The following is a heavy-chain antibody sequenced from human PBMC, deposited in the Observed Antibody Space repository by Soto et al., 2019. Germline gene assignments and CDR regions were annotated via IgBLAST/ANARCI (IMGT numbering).Heavy chain of an antibody. D-gene: IGHD3-22*01. V-gene: IGHV4-4*02. CDR2: IYHSGST. CDR1: GGSISSSNW. CDR3: ARGYYDSSGYYPPFYDYYCGMDV. Sequence: SSETLSLTCAVSGGSISSSNWWSWVRQPPGKGLEWIGEIYHSGSTNYNPSLKSRVTISVDKSKNQFSLKLSSVTAADTAVYYCARGYYDSSGYYPPFYDYYCGMDVWGQGTTVTVSS. J-gene: IGHJ6*02.